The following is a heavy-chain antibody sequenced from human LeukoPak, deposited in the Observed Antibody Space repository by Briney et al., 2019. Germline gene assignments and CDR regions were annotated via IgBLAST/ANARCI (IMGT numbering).Heavy chain of an antibody. D-gene: IGHD3-16*01. Sequence: GSLRLSCAVSGFTVSSNYFSWVRQAPGKGLEWVSVIYTEGTTYYADSVKGRFIIPRDNSKNTVYLQMNSLRVEDTAVYYCASEGDWGQGTLVTVSS. CDR1: GFTVSSNY. V-gene: IGHV3-66*02. J-gene: IGHJ4*02. CDR3: ASEGD. CDR2: IYTEGTT.